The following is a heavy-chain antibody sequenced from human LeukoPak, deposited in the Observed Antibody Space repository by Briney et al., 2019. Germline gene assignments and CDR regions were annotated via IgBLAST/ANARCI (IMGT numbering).Heavy chain of an antibody. Sequence: SETLSLTCAVYGGSFSGYYWSWIRQPPGKGLEWIGEINHSGSTNYNPSLKSRATISVDTSKNQFSLKLSSVTAADTAVYYCARAPDYCSSTSCYVYYYGMDVWGQGTTVTVSS. CDR1: GGSFSGYY. V-gene: IGHV4-34*01. D-gene: IGHD2-2*01. CDR3: ARAPDYCSSTSCYVYYYGMDV. J-gene: IGHJ6*02. CDR2: INHSGST.